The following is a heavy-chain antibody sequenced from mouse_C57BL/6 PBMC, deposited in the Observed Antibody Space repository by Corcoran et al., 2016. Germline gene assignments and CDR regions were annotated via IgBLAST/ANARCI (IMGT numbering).Heavy chain of an antibody. V-gene: IGHV9-3*01. D-gene: IGHD1-1*01. J-gene: IGHJ2*01. CDR1: GYTFTTYG. Sequence: QIQLVQSGPELKKPGETVKISCKASGYTFTTYGMSWVKQAPGKGLKWMGWINTYSGVPTYADDFKGRFAFSLETSASTAYLQINNLKNEDTATYFCARGAVVFDYWGQGTTLTVSS. CDR2: INTYSGVP. CDR3: ARGAVVFDY.